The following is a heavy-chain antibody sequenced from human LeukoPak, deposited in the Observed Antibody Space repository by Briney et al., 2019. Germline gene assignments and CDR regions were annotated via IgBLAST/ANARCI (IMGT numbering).Heavy chain of an antibody. Sequence: GGSLRLSCAASGFTFSSYEMNWVRQAPGKGLEWVSYISSSGSTIYYADSVKGRFTISRDNAKNSLYLQMNSLRAEDTAVYYCARAGSYDSSGYYHVWGQGPLVTVSS. J-gene: IGHJ4*02. CDR1: GFTFSSYE. V-gene: IGHV3-48*03. CDR3: ARAGSYDSSGYYHV. CDR2: ISSSGSTI. D-gene: IGHD3-22*01.